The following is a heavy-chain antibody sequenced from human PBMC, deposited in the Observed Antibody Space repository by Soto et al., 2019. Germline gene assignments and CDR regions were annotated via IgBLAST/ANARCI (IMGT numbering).Heavy chain of an antibody. V-gene: IGHV4-61*08. D-gene: IGHD3-10*01. CDR1: GGSISSGGYY. CDR3: ASMGYHYGSGSYPLDY. J-gene: IGHJ4*02. Sequence: SETLSLTCTVSGGSISSGGYYWSWIRQHPGKGLEWIGYMYNSGSTHYNPSLKSRVTISLDTSKNQFSLNLRSVTAADTAVYYCASMGYHYGSGSYPLDYWGQGTLVTVSS. CDR2: MYNSGST.